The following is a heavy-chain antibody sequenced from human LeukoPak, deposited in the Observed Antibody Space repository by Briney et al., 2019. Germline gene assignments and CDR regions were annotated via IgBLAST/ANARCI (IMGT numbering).Heavy chain of an antibody. Sequence: VGSLRVSCAASRFTFCSDEMYRVREALGKRLEWVSYISSSGSTIYYADSVKGRFTISRDNAKNSLYLQMNSLRAEDTAVYYCARGPRQWLALYYFDYWGQGTLVTVSS. D-gene: IGHD6-19*01. CDR2: ISSSGSTI. CDR1: RFTFCSDE. V-gene: IGHV3-48*03. J-gene: IGHJ4*02. CDR3: ARGPRQWLALYYFDY.